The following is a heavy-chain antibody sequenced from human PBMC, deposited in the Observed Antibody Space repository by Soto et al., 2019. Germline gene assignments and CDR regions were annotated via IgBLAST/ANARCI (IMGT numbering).Heavy chain of an antibody. CDR2: IKQDGSEK. Sequence: GGSLRLSCAASGVTFSSYWMSWVRQAPGKGLEWVANIKQDGSEKYYVDPVKGRFTISRDNAKNSLYLQMNSLRAEDTAVYYCARESYSSGWYYGYWGQGTLVTVSS. CDR1: GVTFSSYW. V-gene: IGHV3-7*01. D-gene: IGHD6-19*01. J-gene: IGHJ4*02. CDR3: ARESYSSGWYYGY.